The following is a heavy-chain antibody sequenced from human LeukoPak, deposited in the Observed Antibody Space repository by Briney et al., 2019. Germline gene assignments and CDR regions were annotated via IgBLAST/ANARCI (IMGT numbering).Heavy chain of an antibody. CDR3: ARDNLIRDPRERNMVRGVM. Sequence: PGGSLRLSCAASGFTFSSYAMSWVRQAPGKGLEWVSSISSSSYIYYADSVKGRFTISRDNAKNSLYLQMNSLRAEDTAVYYCARDNLIRDPRERNMVRGVMWGQGTLVTVSS. CDR1: GFTFSSYA. J-gene: IGHJ4*02. D-gene: IGHD3-10*01. CDR2: ISSSSYI. V-gene: IGHV3-21*01.